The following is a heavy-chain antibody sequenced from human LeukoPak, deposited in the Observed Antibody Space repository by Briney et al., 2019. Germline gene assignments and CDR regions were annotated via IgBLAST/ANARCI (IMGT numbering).Heavy chain of an antibody. CDR2: INPSGGST. V-gene: IGHV1-46*01. CDR3: AREYNSGWLFDY. CDR1: GYTFTSYY. J-gene: IGHJ4*02. D-gene: IGHD6-19*01. Sequence: GASVKVSCKASGYTFTSYYMHWVRQAPGQGLEWMGIINPSGGSTSYAQKFQGRVTMARDMSTSTVYMELSSLRSEDTAVYYCAREYNSGWLFDYWGQGTLVTVSS.